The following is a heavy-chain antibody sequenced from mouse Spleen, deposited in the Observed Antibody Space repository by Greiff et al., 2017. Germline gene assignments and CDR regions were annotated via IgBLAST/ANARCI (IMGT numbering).Heavy chain of an antibody. CDR3: ARRDYDERFAH. CDR2: ISSGSGTI. Sequence: EVQLVESGGGLVKPGGSLKLSCAASGFTFRDYGMHWVRQAPGKGLAWVAYISSGSGTIYYAYPVKGRFTISRYNAKNTLFLQMTSLRSEYTARYYCARRDYDERFAHWGQGTLVTGSA. V-gene: IGHV5-17*01. CDR1: GFTFRDYG. D-gene: IGHD2-4*01. J-gene: IGHJ3*01.